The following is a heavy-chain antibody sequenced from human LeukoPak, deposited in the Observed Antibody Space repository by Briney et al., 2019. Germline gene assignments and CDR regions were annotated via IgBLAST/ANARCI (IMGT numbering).Heavy chain of an antibody. D-gene: IGHD5-18*01. Sequence: SETLSLTCTVSGDSFRTYYWSWIRQPAGKGLEWIGRIYSSGSSDYNPSLRSRVTISVDTSKNQFSLKLSSVTAADTAVYYCARQSGYSYGRFDYWGQGTLVTVSS. CDR2: IYSSGSS. V-gene: IGHV4-4*07. J-gene: IGHJ4*02. CDR3: ARQSGYSYGRFDY. CDR1: GDSFRTYY.